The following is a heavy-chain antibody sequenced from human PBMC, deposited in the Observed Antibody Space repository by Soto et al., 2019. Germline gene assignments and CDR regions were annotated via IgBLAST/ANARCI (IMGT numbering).Heavy chain of an antibody. D-gene: IGHD2-8*01. CDR1: GFTFSSES. J-gene: IGHJ3*02. CDR3: ARQNANGAFNI. V-gene: IGHV3-48*01. CDR2: LTPRRDIT. Sequence: GGSLRLSCTASGFTFSSESMAWFRQAPGKGLEWVSYLTPRRDITRYADSVEGRFTISRDNAKNSLYLQLNSLKAEDTAVYYCARQNANGAFNIWGQGTMVTVSS.